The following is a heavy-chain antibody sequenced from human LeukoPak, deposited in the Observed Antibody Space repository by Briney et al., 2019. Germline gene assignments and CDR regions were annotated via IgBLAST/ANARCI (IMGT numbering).Heavy chain of an antibody. D-gene: IGHD2-2*01. Sequence: SETLSLTCAVYGGSFSGYYWSWIRQPPGKGLEWIGEINHSGSTNYNPSLKSRVTISVDTSKNQFSLKLSSVTAADTAVYYCARDCRGNIVVVPAAAFDYWGQGTLVTVSS. J-gene: IGHJ4*02. CDR3: ARDCRGNIVVVPAAAFDY. V-gene: IGHV4-34*01. CDR2: INHSGST. CDR1: GGSFSGYY.